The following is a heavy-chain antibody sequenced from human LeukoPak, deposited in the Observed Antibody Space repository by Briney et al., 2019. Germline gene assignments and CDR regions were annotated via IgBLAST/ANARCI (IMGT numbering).Heavy chain of an antibody. V-gene: IGHV3-21*01. D-gene: IGHD3-3*01. CDR2: ISSSRSYI. CDR1: GFSFSSYS. CDR3: ARSPSIPDFGGEYYMDV. J-gene: IGHJ6*03. Sequence: PGGSLRLSCAASGFSFSSYSMNWVRQAPGKGLEWVSSISSSRSYIYYADSVKGRFTISRDNAKNTMCRQMNSLRAEDTAVYYCARSPSIPDFGGEYYMDVWGKGSTVTVSS.